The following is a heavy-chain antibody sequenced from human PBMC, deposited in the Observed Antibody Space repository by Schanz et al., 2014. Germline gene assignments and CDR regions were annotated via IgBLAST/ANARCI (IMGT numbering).Heavy chain of an antibody. V-gene: IGHV3-43*01. J-gene: IGHJ4*02. D-gene: IGHD5-12*01. CDR2: VTWDGGYT. Sequence: EEQLLESGGGLVQPGGSLRLSCAGSGFTFDDYTMHWVRQPPGKGLEWVSLVTWDGGYTYYADSVKGRFTISRDNSKNSLYLQMDSLRSEDTALYYCAKNRAGGYESFLDSWGQGTLVTVSS. CDR3: AKNRAGGYESFLDS. CDR1: GFTFDDYT.